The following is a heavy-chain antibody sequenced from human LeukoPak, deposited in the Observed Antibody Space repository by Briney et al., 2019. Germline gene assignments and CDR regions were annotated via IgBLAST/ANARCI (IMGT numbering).Heavy chain of an antibody. Sequence: SVKVSCKASGGTFSSYAISWVRQAPGQGLEWMGGIIPIFGTANYAQKFQGRVTITADESTSTAYMELSSLRSEDTAVYYCARDRPPNYYDSSGYYPGLDYWGQGTLVTVSS. V-gene: IGHV1-69*13. CDR2: IIPIFGTA. CDR1: GGTFSSYA. D-gene: IGHD3-22*01. J-gene: IGHJ4*02. CDR3: ARDRPPNYYDSSGYYPGLDY.